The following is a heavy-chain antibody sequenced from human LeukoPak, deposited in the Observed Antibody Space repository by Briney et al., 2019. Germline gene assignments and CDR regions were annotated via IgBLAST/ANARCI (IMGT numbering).Heavy chain of an antibody. V-gene: IGHV3-23*01. CDR2: ITGSGGNT. CDR1: GFIFTNYA. CDR3: AKVDSRQSRSAFDI. Sequence: GGSLRLSCAASGFIFTNYAMTWVRQAPGQGLEWVSGITGSGGNTYYADSVKGRFTISRDNSKNTLYLQMDGLRVEGTAVYYCAKVDSRQSRSAFDIWGQGTLVTVSS. J-gene: IGHJ3*02.